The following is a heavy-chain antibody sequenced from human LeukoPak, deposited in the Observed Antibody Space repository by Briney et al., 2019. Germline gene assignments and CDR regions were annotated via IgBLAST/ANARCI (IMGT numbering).Heavy chain of an antibody. J-gene: IGHJ6*02. Sequence: GGSLRLSCAASGFTFNTFDMTWVRQAPGKGLEWVSYISSGSSSRYYADSVKGRFTISRDNAKNSLYLQMNSLRAEDTAVYFCARSRYYAVDIWGQGTTVIVSS. CDR3: ARSRYYAVDI. CDR2: ISSGSSSR. V-gene: IGHV3-48*01. CDR1: GFTFNTFD.